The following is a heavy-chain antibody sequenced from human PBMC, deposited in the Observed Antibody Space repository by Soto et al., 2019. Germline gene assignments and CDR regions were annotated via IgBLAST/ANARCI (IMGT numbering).Heavy chain of an antibody. V-gene: IGHV5-51*01. D-gene: IGHD3-22*01. CDR1: GYNFLSYY. CDR3: ARDLDSGGYFSF. J-gene: IGHJ4*02. Sequence: ESLKISCQASGYNFLSYYIGWVRQMPGKGLKRMGVIYPGDSDTRYSPCFEGQVTMSVDTSTTTAYLQWSSLKASDSATYYCARDLDSGGYFSFWGQGTRVTVSS. CDR2: IYPGDSDT.